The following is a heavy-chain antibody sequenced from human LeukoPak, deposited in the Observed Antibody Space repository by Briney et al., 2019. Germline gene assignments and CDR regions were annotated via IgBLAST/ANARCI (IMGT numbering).Heavy chain of an antibody. D-gene: IGHD4-17*01. J-gene: IGHJ3*02. Sequence: PSETLSLTCTVSGGSISSYYWSWIRQPPGKGLEWIGYIYYSGSTNYNPSLKSRVTISVDTSKNQFSLKLSSVTAADTAVYYCARVYGDYVSDAFDIWGQGTMVTVSS. V-gene: IGHV4-59*01. CDR3: ARVYGDYVSDAFDI. CDR2: IYYSGST. CDR1: GGSISSYY.